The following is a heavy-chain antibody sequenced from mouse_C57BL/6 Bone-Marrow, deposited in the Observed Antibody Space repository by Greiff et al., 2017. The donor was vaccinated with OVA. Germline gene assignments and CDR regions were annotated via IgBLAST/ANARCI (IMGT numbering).Heavy chain of an antibody. Sequence: QVQLQQPGAELVKPGASVKLSCKASGYTFTSYWMHWVKQRPGQGLERIGMIHPNSGSTNYNEKFKSKATLTVDKSSSTAYMQLSSLTSEDSAVYYCAPITTDYYAMDYWGQGTSVTVSS. D-gene: IGHD1-1*01. CDR1: GYTFTSYW. V-gene: IGHV1-64*01. CDR3: APITTDYYAMDY. J-gene: IGHJ4*01. CDR2: IHPNSGST.